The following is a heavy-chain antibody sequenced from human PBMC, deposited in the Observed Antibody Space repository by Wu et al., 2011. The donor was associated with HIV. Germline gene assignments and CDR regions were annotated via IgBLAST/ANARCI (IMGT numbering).Heavy chain of an antibody. J-gene: IGHJ4*02. CDR3: ARDYNFWSGYYSIWDY. Sequence: ALKFQGRVTMTRDTSINTAYMELSRLRSDDTAVYYCARDYNFWSGYYSIWDYWGQGTLVTVSS. V-gene: IGHV1-2*02. D-gene: IGHD3-3*01.